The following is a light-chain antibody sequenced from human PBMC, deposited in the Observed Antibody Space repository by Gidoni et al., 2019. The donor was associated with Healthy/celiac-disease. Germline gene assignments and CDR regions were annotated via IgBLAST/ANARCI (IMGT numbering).Light chain of an antibody. CDR3: QQYGSSPPIT. J-gene: IGKJ5*01. Sequence: ELLLTQSPGTLSLSPGERATLSCRASQSVSSSYLAWYQQKPGQAPRLLIYGASSRATGIPDRFSGSGSGTDFTLTISRLEPEDFAVYYCQQYGSSPPITFGQXTRLEIK. CDR2: GAS. V-gene: IGKV3-20*01. CDR1: QSVSSSY.